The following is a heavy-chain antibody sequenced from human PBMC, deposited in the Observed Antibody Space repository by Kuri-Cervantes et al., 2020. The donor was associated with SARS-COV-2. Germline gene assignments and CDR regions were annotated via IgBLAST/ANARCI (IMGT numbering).Heavy chain of an antibody. CDR1: GFTFSSYG. V-gene: IGHV3-30*03. CDR3: ARDYYDSSGYFISGLWFDP. CDR2: ISYDGSDK. Sequence: GESLKISCAASGFTFSSYGMHWVRQAPGKGLEWVAVISYDGSDKYYADSVKGRFTISRDNSKNTLYLQMNSLRAEDTAVYCCARDYYDSSGYFISGLWFDPWGQGTLVTVSS. J-gene: IGHJ5*02. D-gene: IGHD3-22*01.